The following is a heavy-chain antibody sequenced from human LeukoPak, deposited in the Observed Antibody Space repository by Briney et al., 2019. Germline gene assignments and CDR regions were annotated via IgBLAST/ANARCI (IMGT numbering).Heavy chain of an antibody. Sequence: ASVKASCKASGYTFTSYYMHWVRQAPGQGLEWMGIINPSGGSTSYAQKFQGRVTMTRDTSTSTVYMELSSLRSEDTAVYYCARVGYYYDSSGYYGAFDIWGQGTMVTVSS. CDR3: ARVGYYYDSSGYYGAFDI. D-gene: IGHD3-22*01. J-gene: IGHJ3*02. V-gene: IGHV1-46*03. CDR2: INPSGGST. CDR1: GYTFTSYY.